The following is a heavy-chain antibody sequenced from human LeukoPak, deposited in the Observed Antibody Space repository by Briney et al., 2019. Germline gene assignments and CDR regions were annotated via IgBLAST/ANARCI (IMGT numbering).Heavy chain of an antibody. V-gene: IGHV3-33*01. J-gene: IGHJ6*02. D-gene: IGHD2-8*01. CDR1: GFTFSSYG. CDR3: ARDPIMSRNYGMDV. CDR2: IWYDGSNK. Sequence: GRSLRLSCAASGFTFSSYGMHWVRQAPGKGLEWVAVIWYDGSNKYYADSVKGRFTISRDNSKNTLYLQMNSLRAEDTAVYYCARDPIMSRNYGMDVWGQGTTVTVSS.